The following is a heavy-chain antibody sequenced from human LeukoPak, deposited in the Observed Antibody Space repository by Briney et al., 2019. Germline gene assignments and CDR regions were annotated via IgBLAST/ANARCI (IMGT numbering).Heavy chain of an antibody. CDR1: GGSISSGDYY. CDR3: ARPYYYDSRIDP. D-gene: IGHD3-22*01. CDR2: MYYSGST. V-gene: IGHV4-30-4*01. J-gene: IGHJ5*02. Sequence: SEALSLTCTVSGGSISSGDYYWGWIRQPPGKGLEWIGYMYYSGSTYYNPSLKSRATISVDTSKNQFSLKLSSVTAADTAVYYCARPYYYDSRIDPWGQGTLVTVSS.